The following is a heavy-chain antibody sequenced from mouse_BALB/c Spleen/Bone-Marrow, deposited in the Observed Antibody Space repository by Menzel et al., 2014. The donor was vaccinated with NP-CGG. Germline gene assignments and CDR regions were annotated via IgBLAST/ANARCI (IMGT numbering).Heavy chain of an antibody. CDR1: GFSLTSYG. CDR3: ARVGNYDYAMDY. Sequence: VQLVESGPGLVAPSQSLSITCTVSGFSLTSYGVHWVRQPPGKGLEWLGVIWSGGSTNYNSALMSRLSISKDNSKSXVFLKMTSLQTEDTAMYYCARVGNYDYAMDYWGQGTSVTVSS. V-gene: IGHV2-9*02. D-gene: IGHD2-1*01. J-gene: IGHJ4*01. CDR2: IWSGGST.